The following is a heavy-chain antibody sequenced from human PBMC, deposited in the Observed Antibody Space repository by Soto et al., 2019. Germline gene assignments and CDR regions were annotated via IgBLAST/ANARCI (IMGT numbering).Heavy chain of an antibody. D-gene: IGHD2-2*01. J-gene: IGHJ4*02. CDR2: ISYSGNDI. V-gene: IGHV3-11*01. Sequence: PGGSLRLSCAASGFSFSDYYMTWIRQVPGKGLEWASYISYSGNDIYYADSVKGRFTISRDNAKNSLYLQMNSLRAEDTAVFYCARGLLGPAAFFCLFDLWGQGTLVTVSS. CDR3: ARGLLGPAAFFCLFDL. CDR1: GFSFSDYY.